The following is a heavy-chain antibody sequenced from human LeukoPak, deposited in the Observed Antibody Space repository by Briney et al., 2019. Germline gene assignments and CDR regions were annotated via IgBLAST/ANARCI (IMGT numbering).Heavy chain of an antibody. Sequence: ASVTVSYEASGYTFTDYYMHWVRQAPGQGGEWMGWINPNSGGTNYAQKFQGRVTMTRDTSISTAYMELSRLRSDDTAVYYCARMKASIAARRSLDYWGQGTLVTVSS. V-gene: IGHV1-2*02. CDR1: GYTFTDYY. D-gene: IGHD6-6*01. J-gene: IGHJ4*02. CDR2: INPNSGGT. CDR3: ARMKASIAARRSLDY.